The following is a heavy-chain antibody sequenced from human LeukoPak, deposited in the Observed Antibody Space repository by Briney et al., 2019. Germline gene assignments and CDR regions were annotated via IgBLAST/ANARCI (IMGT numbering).Heavy chain of an antibody. CDR2: INHSGST. CDR1: GGSFSGYY. D-gene: IGHD3-10*01. Sequence: PSETLSLICAVYGGSFSGYYWSWIRQPPGKGLEWIGEINHSGSTNYNPSLKSRVTISVDTSKNQFSLKLSSVTAADTAVYYCARDPPQYYYGSGSYDPDDYWGQGTLVTVSS. J-gene: IGHJ4*02. V-gene: IGHV4-34*01. CDR3: ARDPPQYYYGSGSYDPDDY.